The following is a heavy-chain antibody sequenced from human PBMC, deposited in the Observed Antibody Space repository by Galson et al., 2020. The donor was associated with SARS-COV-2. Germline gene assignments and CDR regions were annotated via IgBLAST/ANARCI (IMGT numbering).Heavy chain of an antibody. CDR1: RGFLDSTSYY. V-gene: IGHV4-39*07. CDR2: IYFNGRT. Sequence: ASETLSLTCSVSRGFLDSTSYYWGWIRQTPGKGPEWLGSIYFNGRTFYNPSLMSRVTISIDTSKNQFSLRLTAVTAADTAIYFCARKTSTYDYWGPGAQVTVSS. D-gene: IGHD3-16*01. CDR3: ARKTSTYDY. J-gene: IGHJ4*01.